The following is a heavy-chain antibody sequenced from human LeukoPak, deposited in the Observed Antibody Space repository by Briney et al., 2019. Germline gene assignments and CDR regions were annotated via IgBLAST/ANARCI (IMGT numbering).Heavy chain of an antibody. CDR1: GYTFTSYG. CDR2: ISTYNGNT. Sequence: GASVKVSCKASGYTFTSYGISWVRQAPGQGLAWMGWISTYNGNTDYAQNLQGRLTMTADTSTNTVYMELRSLRSDDTAVYYCAAVRSWELLGYFQHWGQGTVVTVSS. D-gene: IGHD1-26*01. V-gene: IGHV1-18*01. J-gene: IGHJ1*01. CDR3: AAVRSWELLGYFQH.